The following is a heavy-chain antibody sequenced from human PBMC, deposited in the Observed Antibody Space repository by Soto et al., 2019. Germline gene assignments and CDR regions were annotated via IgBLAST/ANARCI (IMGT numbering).Heavy chain of an antibody. J-gene: IGHJ4*02. CDR2: IYGSGGT. V-gene: IGHV4-4*07. D-gene: IGHD4-17*01. Sequence: PSETLSLTFTVSGGSMFSYYWSWIRQPAGKGLEWIARIYGSGGTNYNPSLKSRVTMSLDTSKNQFSLKLSSVTAADTAVYYCAREDDGDGKFDYWGQGTLVTVSS. CDR3: AREDDGDGKFDY. CDR1: GGSMFSYY.